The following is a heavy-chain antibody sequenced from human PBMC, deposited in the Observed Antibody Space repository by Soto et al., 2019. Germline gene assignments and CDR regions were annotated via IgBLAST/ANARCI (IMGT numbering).Heavy chain of an antibody. V-gene: IGHV4-59*08. CDR2: IYYSGST. CDR3: ASVETQRYYYGMDV. J-gene: IGHJ6*02. D-gene: IGHD2-15*01. CDR1: GGSISSYY. Sequence: SETLSLTCTVSGGSISSYYWSWIRQPPGKRLEWIGYIYYSGSTNYNPSLKSRVTISVDTSKNQFSLKLSSVTAADTAVYYCASVETQRYYYGMDVWGQGTTVTVSS.